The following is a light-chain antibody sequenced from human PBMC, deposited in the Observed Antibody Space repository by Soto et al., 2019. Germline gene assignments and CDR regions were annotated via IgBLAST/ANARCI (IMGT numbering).Light chain of an antibody. Sequence: EIVMTQSPATLSVSPGERATLSCRASLSVYSSLAWYQQRPGQAPRLLIYGDSTRATGIPARFSGSGSGTEFSFSISSLQSEDSAVYYCQQYNNWPPYTFGQGTKLEIK. J-gene: IGKJ2*01. CDR1: LSVYSS. V-gene: IGKV3-15*01. CDR2: GDS. CDR3: QQYNNWPPYT.